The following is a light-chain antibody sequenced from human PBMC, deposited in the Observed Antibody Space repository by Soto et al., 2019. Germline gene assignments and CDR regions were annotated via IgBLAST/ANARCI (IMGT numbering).Light chain of an antibody. CDR1: NSNIGNNY. Sequence: QSVLTQPPSVSATPGQTGAISCSGSNSNIGNNYVSWYQQLPGTAPKLLIYDNNKRPSEIPDRFSGSKSGPSATLGITGLQTGDEADQHCGTWDSSLSAGVFGTGTKVTGL. J-gene: IGLJ1*01. CDR3: GTWDSSLSAGV. V-gene: IGLV1-51*01. CDR2: DNN.